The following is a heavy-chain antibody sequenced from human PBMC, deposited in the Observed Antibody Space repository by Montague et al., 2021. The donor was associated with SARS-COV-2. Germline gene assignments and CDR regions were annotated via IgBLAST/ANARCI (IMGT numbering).Heavy chain of an antibody. Sequence: SLRLSCAASVFTFGSYWMSWVRQAPGKGLEWVANIKQDESEKSYVDSVKGRFTISRDNAKNSLYLQMHSLRAEDTAVYYCATDQNWAFDCLGQGALVTVSS. J-gene: IGHJ4*02. CDR1: VFTFGSYW. CDR3: ATDQNWAFDC. V-gene: IGHV3-7*01. D-gene: IGHD7-27*01. CDR2: IKQDESEK.